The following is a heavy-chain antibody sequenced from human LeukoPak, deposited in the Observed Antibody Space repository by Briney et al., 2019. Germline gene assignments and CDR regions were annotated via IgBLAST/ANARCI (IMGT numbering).Heavy chain of an antibody. CDR2: IWYDGSNK. CDR3: AREMSAYYYYGMDV. CDR1: GFTFSSYG. Sequence: GGSLRLSCAASGFTFSSYGMHWVRQAPGKGLEWVAVIWYDGSNKYYADSVKGRFTISRDNSKNTLYLQMNSPRAEDTAVYYCAREMSAYYYYGMDVWGQGTTVTVSS. J-gene: IGHJ6*02. D-gene: IGHD3-3*01. V-gene: IGHV3-33*01.